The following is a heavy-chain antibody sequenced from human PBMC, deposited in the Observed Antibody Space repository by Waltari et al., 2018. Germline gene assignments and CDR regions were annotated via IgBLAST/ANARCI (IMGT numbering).Heavy chain of an antibody. J-gene: IGHJ3*02. CDR3: AKGRGNKLDFIDGFDI. D-gene: IGHD3-3*01. Sequence: EVYLLESGGDLVLPGGSLRLSCAASRFIFSNFAMTWVREAPGKGLEWVASISGTSEKTYYADSVKGRFTISRDNSKNTLYLQINSLRADDTAVYYCAKGRGNKLDFIDGFDIWGQGTMVTVSP. V-gene: IGHV3-23*01. CDR1: RFIFSNFA. CDR2: ISGTSEKT.